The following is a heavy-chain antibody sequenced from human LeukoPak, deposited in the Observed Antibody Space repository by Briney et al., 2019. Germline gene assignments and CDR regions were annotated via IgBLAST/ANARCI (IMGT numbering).Heavy chain of an antibody. CDR1: GFTVSSNS. Sequence: GGSLRLSCTVSGFTVSSNSMSWVRQAPGKGLEWVSFIYSDNTHYSDSVKGRFTISRDNSKNTLYLQMNSLRVEDTAVYYCARRAGAYSHPYDYWGQGTLVTVSS. CDR2: IYSDNT. V-gene: IGHV3-53*01. D-gene: IGHD4/OR15-4a*01. J-gene: IGHJ4*02. CDR3: ARRAGAYSHPYDY.